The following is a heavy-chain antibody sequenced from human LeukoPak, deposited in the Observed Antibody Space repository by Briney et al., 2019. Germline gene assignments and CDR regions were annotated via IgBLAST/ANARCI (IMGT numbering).Heavy chain of an antibody. Sequence: ASVKVSCKASGYTFTNYDINWVRQATGQGLEWMGWMNPNSGNTGYAQKFQGRVTMTRTMSISTAYMELSSLTSEDTAVYYCARGVKGRSWYYDWFDPWGQGTLVTVSS. V-gene: IGHV1-8*01. CDR1: GYTFTNYD. J-gene: IGHJ5*02. CDR2: MNPNSGNT. D-gene: IGHD6-13*01. CDR3: ARGVKGRSWYYDWFDP.